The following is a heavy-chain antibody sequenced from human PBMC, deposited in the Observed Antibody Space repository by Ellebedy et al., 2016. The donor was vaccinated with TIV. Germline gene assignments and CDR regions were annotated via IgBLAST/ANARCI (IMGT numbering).Heavy chain of an antibody. V-gene: IGHV1-2*02. CDR1: GYTFTGYY. J-gene: IGHJ4*02. D-gene: IGHD1-26*01. Sequence: AASVKVSCKASGYTFTGYYMHWARQAPGQGLEWMGWINPNSGGTNYAQKFQGRVTMTTDTSTSTAYMELRSLRSDDTAVYYCARVIFEWELRPGFDYWGQGTLVTVSS. CDR2: INPNSGGT. CDR3: ARVIFEWELRPGFDY.